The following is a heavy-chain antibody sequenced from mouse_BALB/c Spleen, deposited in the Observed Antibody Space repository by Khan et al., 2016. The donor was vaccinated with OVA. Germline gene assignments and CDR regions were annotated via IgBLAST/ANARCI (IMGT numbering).Heavy chain of an antibody. CDR2: IDPFSGGS. CDR3: TRHGYVAWFTY. V-gene: IGHV1-31*01. D-gene: IGHD2-2*01. Sequence: VQLKQSGPELMKPGASVKISCKASGYSFTSYYIHWMIQSPGNSLEWIGYIDPFSGGSTYNQTFKDKATLTVDKSSSTAYLHLSNLTSEDSAVYYCTRHGYVAWFTYWGQGTLVTVSA. J-gene: IGHJ3*01. CDR1: GYSFTSYY.